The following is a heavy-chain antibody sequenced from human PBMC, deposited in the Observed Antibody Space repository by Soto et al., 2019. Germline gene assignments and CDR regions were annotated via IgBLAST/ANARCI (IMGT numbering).Heavy chain of an antibody. V-gene: IGHV5-10-1*01. D-gene: IGHD6-13*01. CDR2: IDPVDSYA. CDR1: GFSFTNYW. CDR3: ARIESIARNWFDP. Sequence: GESLKISCKGSGFSFTNYWISWVRQMPGRGLEWMGNIDPVDSYANYSPSFQGHVTFSVDTSISTAYLQWSSLKASDTAMYFCARIESIARNWFDPWGQGTLVTVSS. J-gene: IGHJ5*02.